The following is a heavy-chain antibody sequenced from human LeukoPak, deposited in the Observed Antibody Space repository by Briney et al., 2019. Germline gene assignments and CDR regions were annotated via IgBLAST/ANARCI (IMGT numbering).Heavy chain of an antibody. D-gene: IGHD6-19*01. CDR1: GFTFSSYA. CDR3: AKRKLAVAGGNDY. J-gene: IGHJ4*02. Sequence: GRSLRLSCAASGFTFSSYAMHWVRQAPGKGLEWVAVISYDGSNKYYADSVKGRFTISRDNSKNTLYLQMNSLRAEDTAVYYCAKRKLAVAGGNDYWGQGTLVTVSS. V-gene: IGHV3-30*07. CDR2: ISYDGSNK.